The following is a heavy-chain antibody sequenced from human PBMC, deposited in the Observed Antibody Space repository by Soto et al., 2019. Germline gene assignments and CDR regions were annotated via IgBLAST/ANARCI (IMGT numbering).Heavy chain of an antibody. CDR1: GFTFSSYA. Sequence: QVQLGESGGGVVQPGRSLRLSCAASGFTFSSYAMHWVRKAPGKGLEWVAVISYDGSNKYYADSVKGRFTISRDNSKNTLYLQMNGLRAEDTAVYYCARDAWFYDDSDWLSYGMDVWGQGSTVTVSS. D-gene: IGHD3-9*01. V-gene: IGHV3-30-3*01. J-gene: IGHJ6*02. CDR2: ISYDGSNK. CDR3: ARDAWFYDDSDWLSYGMDV.